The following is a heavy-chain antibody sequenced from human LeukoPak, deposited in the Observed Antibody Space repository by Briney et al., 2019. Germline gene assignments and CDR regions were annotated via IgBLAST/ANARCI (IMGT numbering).Heavy chain of an antibody. CDR3: ASLVGLGYYGSGSPYYYGMDV. D-gene: IGHD3-10*01. V-gene: IGHV1-69*04. CDR2: IIPIFGIA. J-gene: IGHJ6*02. Sequence: SVKVSCKASGGTFSSYAISWVRQAPGQGLEWMGRIIPIFGIANYAQKFQGRVTITADKSTSTAYMELSSLRSEDTAVYCCASLVGLGYYGSGSPYYYGMDVWGQGTTVTVSS. CDR1: GGTFSSYA.